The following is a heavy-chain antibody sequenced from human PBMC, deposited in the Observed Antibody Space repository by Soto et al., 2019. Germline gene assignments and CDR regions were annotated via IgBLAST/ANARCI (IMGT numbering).Heavy chain of an antibody. J-gene: IGHJ6*02. V-gene: IGHV4-34*01. CDR1: GGSFSGYY. CDR3: ARKSITMVRGVTQTYYYYGMDV. CDR2: INHSGST. Sequence: QVQLQQWGAGLLKPSETLSLTCAVYGGSFSGYYWSWIRQPPGKGLEWIGEINHSGSTNYNPSLKSRVTISVDTSKNQFSLKLSSVTAADTAVYYCARKSITMVRGVTQTYYYYGMDVWGQGTTVTVSS. D-gene: IGHD3-10*01.